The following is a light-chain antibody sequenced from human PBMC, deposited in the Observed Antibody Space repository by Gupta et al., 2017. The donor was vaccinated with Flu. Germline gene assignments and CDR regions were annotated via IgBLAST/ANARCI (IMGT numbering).Light chain of an antibody. V-gene: IGLV2-11*01. J-gene: IGLJ1*01. Sequence: QFAPTQPRSVSGSPGQSVTISCTGSSNDVGGSNRVSWYQQRPGKAPKLILYYVTERPSGVPDRFSGSKSGNTASLTISGLQADDEADYYCSSHAGRVTWVFGTGTTVTVL. CDR2: YVT. CDR1: SNDVGGSNR. CDR3: SSHAGRVTWV.